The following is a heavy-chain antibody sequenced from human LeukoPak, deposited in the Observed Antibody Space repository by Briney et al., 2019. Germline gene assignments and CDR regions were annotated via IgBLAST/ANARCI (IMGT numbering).Heavy chain of an antibody. V-gene: IGHV3-48*04. CDR3: AELGITMIGGV. J-gene: IGHJ6*04. D-gene: IGHD3-10*02. CDR1: GFTLSNYN. CDR2: ISSSGSII. Sequence: GGSLRLSCAASGFTLSNYNMNWVRQAPGKGLEWVSYISSSGSIIYYADSVKGRFTISRDSAKNSLYLQMNSLRAEDTAVYYCAELGITMIGGVWGKGTTVTISS.